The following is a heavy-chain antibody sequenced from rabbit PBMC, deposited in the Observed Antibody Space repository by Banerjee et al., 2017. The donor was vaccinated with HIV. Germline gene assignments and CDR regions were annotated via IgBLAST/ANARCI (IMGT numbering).Heavy chain of an antibody. J-gene: IGHJ3*01. D-gene: IGHD2-1*01. CDR1: GFSFSSSYY. Sequence: QQLVESGGGLVKPGSSLTLTCTASGFSFSSSYYMCWVRQAPGKGLEWIACINTGSGGIWYASWAKGRFTISKTSSTTVTLQMTSLTAADTATYFCARELDGDYGGLDLWGQGTLVTVS. V-gene: IGHV1S40*01. CDR2: INTGSGGI. CDR3: ARELDGDYGGLDL.